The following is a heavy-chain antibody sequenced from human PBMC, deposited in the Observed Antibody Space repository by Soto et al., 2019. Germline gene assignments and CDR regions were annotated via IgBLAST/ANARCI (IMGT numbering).Heavy chain of an antibody. J-gene: IGHJ4*02. V-gene: IGHV4-39*01. CDR1: GGSISSSSYY. CDR3: ARVVPAAILDY. Sequence: SETLSLTCTVSGGSISSSSYYWGWIRQPPGKGLEWIGSIYYSGSTYYNPSLKSRVTISVDTSKNQFSLKLSSVTAADTAVYYCARVVPAAILDYWGQGTLVTVSS. CDR2: IYYSGST. D-gene: IGHD2-2*01.